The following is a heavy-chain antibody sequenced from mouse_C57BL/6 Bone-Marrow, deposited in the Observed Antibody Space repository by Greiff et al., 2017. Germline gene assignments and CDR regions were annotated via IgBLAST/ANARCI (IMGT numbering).Heavy chain of an antibody. CDR2: IDPETGGT. J-gene: IGHJ3*01. CDR1: GYTFTDYE. V-gene: IGHV1-15*01. D-gene: IGHD1-1*01. Sequence: VQLQQSGAELVRPGASVTLSCKASGYTFTDYEMHWVKQTPVHGLEWIGAIDPETGGTAYNQKFKGKAILTADKSSSTAYMELRSLTSEDSAVYYCTRRDTTEGFAYWGQGTLVTVSA. CDR3: TRRDTTEGFAY.